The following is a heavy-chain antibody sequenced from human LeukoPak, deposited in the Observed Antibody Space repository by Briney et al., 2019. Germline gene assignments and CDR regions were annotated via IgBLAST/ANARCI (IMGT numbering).Heavy chain of an antibody. D-gene: IGHD3-22*01. Sequence: GASVKVSCKASGYTFTSYGIYWVRQAPGQGLEWMGWINTYTGNPTYAQGFTGRFVFSLDTSVSTAYLQISSLKAEDTAVYYCARWDYDSSGYALYYFDYWGQGTLVTVSS. CDR2: INTYTGNP. CDR1: GYTFTSYG. J-gene: IGHJ4*02. V-gene: IGHV7-4-1*02. CDR3: ARWDYDSSGYALYYFDY.